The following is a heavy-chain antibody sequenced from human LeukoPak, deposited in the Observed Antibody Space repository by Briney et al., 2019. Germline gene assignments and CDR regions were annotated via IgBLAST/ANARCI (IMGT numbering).Heavy chain of an antibody. V-gene: IGHV1-2*06. CDR3: ARVPYYDFWSGYYILDY. CDR2: INPNSGGT. D-gene: IGHD3-3*01. CDR1: GGTFSSYT. J-gene: IGHJ4*02. Sequence: ASVKVSCKASGGTFSSYTISWVRQAPGQGLEWMGRINPNSGGTNYAQKFQGRVTMTRDTSISTAYMELSRLRSDDTAVYYCARVPYYDFWSGYYILDYWGQGTLVTVSS.